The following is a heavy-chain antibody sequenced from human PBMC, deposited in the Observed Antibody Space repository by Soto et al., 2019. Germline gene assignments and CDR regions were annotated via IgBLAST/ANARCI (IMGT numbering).Heavy chain of an antibody. V-gene: IGHV4-31*03. CDR2: IYYSGST. CDR3: AREVAAAGSHTFDY. J-gene: IGHJ4*02. D-gene: IGHD6-13*01. CDR1: GGYIRSGGYY. Sequence: SETLSLTCTVSGGYIRSGGYYWSWIRQHPGKGLEWIGYIYYSGSTYYNPPLKSRVTISVDTSKNQFSLKLSSVTAADTAVYYCAREVAAAGSHTFDYWGQGTLVTVSS.